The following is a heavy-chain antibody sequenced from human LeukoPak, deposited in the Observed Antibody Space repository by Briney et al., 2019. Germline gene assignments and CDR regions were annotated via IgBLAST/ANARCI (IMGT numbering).Heavy chain of an antibody. CDR3: ARDEVSSSWHDDRRLDY. Sequence: SVKVSCKASGGTFSSYAISWVRQAPGQGLGWMGRIIPIFGTANYAQKFQGRVTITTDESTSTAYMELSSLRSEDTAVYYCARDEVSSSWHDDRRLDYWGQGTLVTVSS. J-gene: IGHJ4*02. D-gene: IGHD6-13*01. CDR2: IIPIFGTA. V-gene: IGHV1-69*05. CDR1: GGTFSSYA.